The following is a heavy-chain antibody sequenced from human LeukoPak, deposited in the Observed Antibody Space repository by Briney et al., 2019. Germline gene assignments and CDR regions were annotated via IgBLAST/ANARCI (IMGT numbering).Heavy chain of an antibody. V-gene: IGHV4-4*02. J-gene: IGHJ4*02. D-gene: IGHD6-6*01. CDR3: ARGGIYSSSLEWYY. Sequence: SETLSLTCGVSGGSITNTNYWTWVRQPPGKGLEWIGEVNLQGSTNYNPSLMGRVAIAVDTSENHISLQLTSVTAADTAVYYCARGGIYSSSLEWYYWGQGTLVTVSS. CDR1: GGSITNTNY. CDR2: VNLQGST.